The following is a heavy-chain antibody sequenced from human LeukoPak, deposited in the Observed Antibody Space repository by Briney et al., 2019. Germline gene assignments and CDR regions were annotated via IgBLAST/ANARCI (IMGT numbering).Heavy chain of an antibody. CDR3: AKSLFTSATGTGRAFHI. J-gene: IGHJ3*02. V-gene: IGHV3-23*01. CDR1: GFTFSKFP. D-gene: IGHD1-1*01. CDR2: ISASGDVT. Sequence: GGSLRLSCAASGFTFSKFPMGWVRQAPGRGLEWVSAISASGDVTFYADSLRGRFTISRDISKSTLYLQMNGLRAEDTAIFYCAKSLFTSATGTGRAFHIWGQGTRVTVSS.